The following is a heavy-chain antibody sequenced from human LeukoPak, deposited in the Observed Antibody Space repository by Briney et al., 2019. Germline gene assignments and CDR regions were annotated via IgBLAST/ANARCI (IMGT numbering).Heavy chain of an antibody. CDR2: IIPILGIA. V-gene: IGHV1-69*04. Sequence: ASVKVSCKASGYTFTGYYMHWVRQAPGQGLEWMGRIIPILGIANYAQKFQGRVTITADKSTSTAYMELSSLRSEDTAVYYCARGGSSGYYRTPNWFDPWGQGTLVTVSS. J-gene: IGHJ5*02. CDR1: GYTFTGYY. CDR3: ARGGSSGYYRTPNWFDP. D-gene: IGHD3-22*01.